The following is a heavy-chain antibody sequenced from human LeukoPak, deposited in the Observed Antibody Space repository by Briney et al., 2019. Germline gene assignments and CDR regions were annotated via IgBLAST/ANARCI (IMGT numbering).Heavy chain of an antibody. V-gene: IGHV4-59*01. CDR1: GDSISTYY. CDR3: ATRPADSSWYGVFDF. CDR2: IDYSGST. D-gene: IGHD3-10*01. J-gene: IGHJ4*01. Sequence: KPSETLSLTCTVSGDSISTYYWSWIRQPPGKGLEWIGYIDYSGSTAYNPSLNGRVAVSLDASKNQFSLKLRSVTAADTAVYYCATRPADSSWYGVFDFWSRGTLVTVSS.